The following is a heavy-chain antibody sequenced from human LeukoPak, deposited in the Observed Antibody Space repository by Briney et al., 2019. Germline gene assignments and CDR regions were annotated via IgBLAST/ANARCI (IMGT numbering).Heavy chain of an antibody. Sequence: SETLSLTCTVSGGSVSSGSYYWSWIRQPPGKGLEWIGYIYYSGSTNYSPSLKSRVTISVDTSKNQFSLKLSSVTAADTAVYYCARVVVSATSYFDYWGQGTLVTVSS. CDR3: ARVVVSATSYFDY. CDR1: GGSVSSGSYY. D-gene: IGHD2-21*01. CDR2: IYYSGST. J-gene: IGHJ4*02. V-gene: IGHV4-61*01.